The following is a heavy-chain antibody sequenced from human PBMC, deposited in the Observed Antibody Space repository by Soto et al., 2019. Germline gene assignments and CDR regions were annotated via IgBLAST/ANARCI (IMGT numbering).Heavy chain of an antibody. CDR1: GYTFTSYG. Sequence: ASVKVSCKASGYTFTSYGISWVRQAPGQGLEWMGWVSAYNGNTDYAQTLQGRVTMTTDTSTTTAYMELRSLRSDDTAVYYCARDYDYVWGSYRHTLHYCGQTTPVTVSS. J-gene: IGHJ4*02. CDR2: VSAYNGNT. V-gene: IGHV1-18*04. D-gene: IGHD3-16*02. CDR3: ARDYDYVWGSYRHTLHY.